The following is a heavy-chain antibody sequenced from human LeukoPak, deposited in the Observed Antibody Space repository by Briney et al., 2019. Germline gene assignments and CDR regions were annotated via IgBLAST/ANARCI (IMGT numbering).Heavy chain of an antibody. V-gene: IGHV3-7*01. CDR1: GFTFSSYW. Sequence: GGSLRLSCAASGFTFSSYWMSWVRQAPGKGLEWVANIKQDGSEKYYVDSVKGRFTISRDNAKNSLYLQMNSLRAEDTAVYYCARDRYCSGGSCSPHFDYWGQGTLVTVSS. CDR2: IKQDGSEK. J-gene: IGHJ4*02. D-gene: IGHD2-15*01. CDR3: ARDRYCSGGSCSPHFDY.